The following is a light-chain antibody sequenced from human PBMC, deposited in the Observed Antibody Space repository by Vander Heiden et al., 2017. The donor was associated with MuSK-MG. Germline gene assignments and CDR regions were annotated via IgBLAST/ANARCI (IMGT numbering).Light chain of an antibody. Sequence: DIQLTQSPSSLSASVGDRVTITCRASQSISSYLNWYQQKPGKAPKLLIYAASSLQSGVPSRFSGSGSGTDFTLTISRLQPEDFATYYWQQSYSTLTFGGGTKLEIK. CDR1: QSISSY. CDR2: AAS. J-gene: IGKJ4*01. V-gene: IGKV1-39*01. CDR3: QQSYSTLT.